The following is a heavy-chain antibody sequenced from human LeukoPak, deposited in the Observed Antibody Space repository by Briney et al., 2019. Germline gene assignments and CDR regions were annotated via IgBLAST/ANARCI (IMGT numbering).Heavy chain of an antibody. CDR1: GDSVSSNSVT. V-gene: IGHV6-1*01. D-gene: IGHD2-2*01. CDR3: ARRLTQYVCFDP. J-gene: IGHJ5*02. CDR2: TYYRSTWYN. Sequence: SQTLSLTCAISGDSVSSNSVTWNWIRQSPSRGLEWLGRTYYRSTWYNDYAVSVRGRITVNPDTSKNQFSLHLNSVTPEDTAVYYCARRLTQYVCFDPWGQGILVTVSS.